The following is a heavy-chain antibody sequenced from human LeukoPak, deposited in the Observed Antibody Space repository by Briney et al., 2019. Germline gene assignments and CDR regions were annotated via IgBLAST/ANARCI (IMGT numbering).Heavy chain of an antibody. CDR3: ARGPLGRWFGEPHQPRPNYYYYYGMDV. CDR2: INHSGST. CDR1: GGSFSGYY. J-gene: IGHJ6*02. Sequence: SETLSLTCAVYGGSFSGYYWSWIRQPPGKGLEWIGEINHSGSTNYNPSLKSRVTISVDTSKNQFSLKLSSVTAADTAVYYCARGPLGRWFGEPHQPRPNYYYYYGMDVWGQGTTVTVSS. D-gene: IGHD3-10*01. V-gene: IGHV4-34*01.